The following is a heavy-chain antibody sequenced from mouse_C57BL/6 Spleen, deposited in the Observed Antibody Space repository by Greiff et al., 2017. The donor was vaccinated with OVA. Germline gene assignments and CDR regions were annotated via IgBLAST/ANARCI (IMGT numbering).Heavy chain of an antibody. J-gene: IGHJ1*03. CDR3: ARGDYDRWYFDV. V-gene: IGHV1-54*01. CDR2: VNPGSGGT. Sequence: GQLQPSGAELVRPGTSVKVSCKASGFPFTNYFVEWVKQRPGQGLEWIGVVNPGSGGTNYNEKFKGKATLTADKASSTAYMQLSSLTSEDSAVYFCARGDYDRWYFDVWGTGTTVTVSS. D-gene: IGHD2-4*01. CDR1: GFPFTNYF.